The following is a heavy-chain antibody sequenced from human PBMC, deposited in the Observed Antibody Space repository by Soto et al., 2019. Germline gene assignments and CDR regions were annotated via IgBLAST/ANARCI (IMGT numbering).Heavy chain of an antibody. V-gene: IGHV3-11*01. CDR1: GFTFSDYY. D-gene: IGHD3-22*01. Sequence: QVQLVESGGGLVKPGGSLRLSCAASGFTFSDYYVSWIRQAPGQGLEWVSYISSSGSTIYYADSVKGRFTISRDNAKNSLDLQMNSLRAEDTAVYYCARHDTYYYDTREEGGVWGQGTLVTVSS. CDR3: ARHDTYYYDTREEGGV. J-gene: IGHJ4*02. CDR2: ISSSGSTI.